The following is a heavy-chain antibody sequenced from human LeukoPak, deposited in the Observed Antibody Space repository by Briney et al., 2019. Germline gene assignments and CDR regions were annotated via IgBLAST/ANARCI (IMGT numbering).Heavy chain of an antibody. CDR2: INPNSGGT. CDR1: GYTFTGYY. D-gene: IGHD1-1*01. Sequence: GASVKVSCKASGYTFTGYYMHWVRQAPGQGLEWMGWINPNSGGTNYAQKFQGRVTITRNTSISTAYMELSSLRSEDTAVYYCARGQRDFVRWNAKKDYNWFDPWGQGTLVTVSS. J-gene: IGHJ5*02. V-gene: IGHV1-2*02. CDR3: ARGQRDFVRWNAKKDYNWFDP.